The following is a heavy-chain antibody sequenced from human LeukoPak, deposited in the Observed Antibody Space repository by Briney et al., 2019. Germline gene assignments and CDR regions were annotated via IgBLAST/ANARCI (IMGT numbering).Heavy chain of an antibody. V-gene: IGHV6-1*01. CDR2: TYYRSKWKN. D-gene: IGHD5-18*01. CDR1: GDSVSSNSAT. Sequence: SQTLSLTCAISGDSVSSNSATWNWIRQSPSRGLEWLGRTYYRSKWKNDYAVSVKSRITFNSDTSKNQFSLQLNSVTPEDTAVYYCVRGRDTAMGSWGQGTLVTVSS. J-gene: IGHJ4*02. CDR3: VRGRDTAMGS.